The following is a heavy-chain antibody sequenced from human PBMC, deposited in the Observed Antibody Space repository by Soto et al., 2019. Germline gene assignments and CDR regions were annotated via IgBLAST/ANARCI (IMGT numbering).Heavy chain of an antibody. CDR2: ISGSGGSA. D-gene: IGHD3-16*02. CDR1: GFTFSSCA. Sequence: GGSLRLSCAASGFTFSSCAMNWVRQAPGKGLEWVSTISGSGGSAYYADSVKGRFTISRDNSKNTLYLQINSLRAEDTAVYYCARGPYYDYIGGSYSYTVDHLDYWGQGTLVTVSS. CDR3: ARGPYYDYIGGSYSYTVDHLDY. J-gene: IGHJ4*02. V-gene: IGHV3-23*01.